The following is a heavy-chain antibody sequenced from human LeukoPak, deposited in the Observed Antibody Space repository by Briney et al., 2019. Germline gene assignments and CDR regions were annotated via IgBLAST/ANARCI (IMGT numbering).Heavy chain of an antibody. D-gene: IGHD3/OR15-3a*01. V-gene: IGHV1-2*02. CDR3: AKTLRRAGGSRDDFGY. CDR2: INPNSGGT. J-gene: IGHJ4*02. Sequence: ASVKVSCKASGYSFTAFYIHWVRQAPGQGLEWLGWINPNSGGTNYAQKFQGRVSMTRDTAISTAYMELSGLTSDDTAVYYCAKTLRRAGGSRDDFGYWGQGTLVTVSS. CDR1: GYSFTAFY.